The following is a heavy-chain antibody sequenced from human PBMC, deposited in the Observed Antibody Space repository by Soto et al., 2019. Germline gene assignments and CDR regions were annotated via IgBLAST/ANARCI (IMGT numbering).Heavy chain of an antibody. V-gene: IGHV3-30-3*01. CDR2: ISYDGNKK. J-gene: IGHJ6*02. CDR1: GFTFSSYD. Sequence: PGGSLRLSCAPSGFTFSSYDMHWVRQAPGKGLEWVAVISYDGNKKYYADSVKGRFTISRDNSKNTLFLHMSSLRAEDTAVYYCARDRPYSGYDPWGQGTTVTVSS. CDR3: ARDRPYSGYDP. D-gene: IGHD5-12*01.